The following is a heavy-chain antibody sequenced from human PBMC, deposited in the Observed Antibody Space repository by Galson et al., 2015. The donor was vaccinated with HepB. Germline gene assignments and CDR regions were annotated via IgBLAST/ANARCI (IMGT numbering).Heavy chain of an antibody. V-gene: IGHV3-15*01. CDR3: TTDLRGSRYYGSGSYYKTGPFDY. Sequence: SLRLSCAASGFTFSNAWMSWVRQAPGKGLEWVGRIKSKTDGGTTDYAAPVKGRFTISRDDSKNTLYLQMNSLKTEDTAVYYCTTDLRGSRYYGSGSYYKTGPFDYWGQGTLVTVSS. D-gene: IGHD3-10*01. CDR2: IKSKTDGGTT. CDR1: GFTFSNAW. J-gene: IGHJ4*02.